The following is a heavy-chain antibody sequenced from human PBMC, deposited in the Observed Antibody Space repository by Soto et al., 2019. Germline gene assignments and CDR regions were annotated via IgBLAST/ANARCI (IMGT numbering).Heavy chain of an antibody. CDR3: GRGPGEYSGYDWYYFDY. V-gene: IGHV4-59*01. CDR1: GGSISSYY. CDR2: IYYSGST. Sequence: PSETLSLTCTVSGGSISSYYWSWIRQPPGKGLEWIGYIYYSGSTNYNPSLKSRVTISVDASKNQFSLKLSSVTAADTAVYYCGRGPGEYSGYDWYYFDYWGQGTLVTVSS. J-gene: IGHJ4*02. D-gene: IGHD5-12*01.